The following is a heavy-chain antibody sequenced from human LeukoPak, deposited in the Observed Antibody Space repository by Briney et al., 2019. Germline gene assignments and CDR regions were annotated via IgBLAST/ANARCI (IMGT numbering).Heavy chain of an antibody. J-gene: IGHJ4*02. CDR3: ARVYLRRGSGWYYFDY. V-gene: IGHV1-2*06. Sequence: ASVKVSCKASGYTFTDYYIHWVRLAPGQGLEWMGRINPNSGGTNYAQKFQGRVTMTRDTSISTAYMELSRLRSDDTAFYYCARVYLRRGSGWYYFDYWGQGTLVTVSS. CDR2: INPNSGGT. CDR1: GYTFTDYY. D-gene: IGHD6-19*01.